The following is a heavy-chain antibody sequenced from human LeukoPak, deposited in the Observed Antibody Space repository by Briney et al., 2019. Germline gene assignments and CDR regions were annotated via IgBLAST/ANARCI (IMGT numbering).Heavy chain of an antibody. CDR1: GYTFTGYY. Sequence: ASVKVSCKASGYTFTGYYMHWVRQAPGQGLEWMGWINPNSGGTNYAQKFQGRVTMTRDTSISTAYMELSRLRSDDTAVYYCARDPGSVTNWNLYYYYMDVWGKGTTVTVSS. D-gene: IGHD1-20*01. CDR3: ARDPGSVTNWNLYYYYMDV. CDR2: INPNSGGT. V-gene: IGHV1-2*02. J-gene: IGHJ6*03.